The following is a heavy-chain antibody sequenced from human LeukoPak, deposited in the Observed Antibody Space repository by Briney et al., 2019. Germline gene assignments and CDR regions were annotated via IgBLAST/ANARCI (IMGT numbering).Heavy chain of an antibody. CDR2: ISDSGSGT. J-gene: IGHJ4*02. D-gene: IGHD3-22*01. CDR3: ARARNDYDSNGFSFLDY. V-gene: IGHV3-23*01. Sequence: GGSLRLSCATSGFTFGNYAMDWVRQAPGKGLEWVSAISDSGSGTYYADSVKGRFAISRDNSKNTLYLQMNSLRAEDTALYYCARARNDYDSNGFSFLDYWGQGTLVTVSS. CDR1: GFTFGNYA.